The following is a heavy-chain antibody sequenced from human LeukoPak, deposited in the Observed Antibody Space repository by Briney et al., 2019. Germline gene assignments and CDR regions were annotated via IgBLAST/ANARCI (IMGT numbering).Heavy chain of an antibody. D-gene: IGHD3-10*01. CDR3: ATVDITMVRGVIISAFDI. V-gene: IGHV4-39*07. CDR1: GYSMSTTSYY. Sequence: SETLSLTCSVSGYSMSTTSYYWSWIRQPPGKGLEWIGSIYYSGSTYYNPSLKSRVTISVDTSKNQFSLKLSSVTAADTAVYYSATVDITMVRGVIISAFDIWGPGTIVTVSS. CDR2: IYYSGST. J-gene: IGHJ3*02.